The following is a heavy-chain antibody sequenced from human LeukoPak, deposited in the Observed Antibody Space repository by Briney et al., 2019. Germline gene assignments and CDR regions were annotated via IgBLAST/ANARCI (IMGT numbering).Heavy chain of an antibody. Sequence: SETLSLTCAVYGGSFSGYYWSWIRQPPGKGLEWIGEINHSGSTNYNPSLKSRVTISVDTSKNQFSLQLSSVTAADTAVYYCARLYRRSSGAFDIWGQGTMVTVSS. V-gene: IGHV4-34*01. CDR1: GGSFSGYY. CDR2: INHSGST. J-gene: IGHJ3*02. D-gene: IGHD3-22*01. CDR3: ARLYRRSSGAFDI.